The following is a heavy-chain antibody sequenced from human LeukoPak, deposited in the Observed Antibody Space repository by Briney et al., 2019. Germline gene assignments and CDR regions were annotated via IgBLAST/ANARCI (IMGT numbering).Heavy chain of an antibody. D-gene: IGHD4-23*01. J-gene: IGHJ4*02. V-gene: IGHV1-18*01. CDR2: ISAYNGNT. Sequence: ASVKVSYKASGYTFTSYGISWVRQAPGQGLEWMGWISAYNGNTNYAQKLQGRVTMTTDTSTSTAYMELRSLRSDDTAVYYCARDLKFHYGGNYRADDYYFDYWGQGTLVTVSS. CDR3: ARDLKFHYGGNYRADDYYFDY. CDR1: GYTFTSYG.